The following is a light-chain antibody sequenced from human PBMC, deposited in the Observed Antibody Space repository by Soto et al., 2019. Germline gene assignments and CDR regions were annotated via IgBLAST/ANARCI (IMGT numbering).Light chain of an antibody. J-gene: IGKJ1*01. CDR1: QSVLYSSNKKNY. CDR3: QQSYSTPRT. Sequence: DIVMTQSQDSLAVSLGEMATINCKSSQSVLYSSNKKNYLAWYQQKSGQSPKVLIYWGSTRESGVPDRFSGGVARRDCTLNLSSLQDEDAAAYHCQQSYSTPRTSGQGTKVEIK. CDR2: WGS. V-gene: IGKV4-1*01.